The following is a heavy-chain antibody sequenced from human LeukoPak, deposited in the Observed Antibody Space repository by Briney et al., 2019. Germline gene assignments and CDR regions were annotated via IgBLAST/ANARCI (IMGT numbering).Heavy chain of an antibody. CDR3: ARGVRIRCSSTSCYGRYRPHHDY. CDR2: INHRGST. Sequence: PSETLSLTCAVYGGSFSGYYWSWIRQPPGKGLEWIGEINHRGSTNYNPSLKSRVTISVDTSKNQFSLKLSSVTAADTAVYYCARGVRIRCSSTSCYGRYRPHHDYWGQGTLVTVSS. D-gene: IGHD2-2*01. J-gene: IGHJ4*02. CDR1: GGSFSGYY. V-gene: IGHV4-34*01.